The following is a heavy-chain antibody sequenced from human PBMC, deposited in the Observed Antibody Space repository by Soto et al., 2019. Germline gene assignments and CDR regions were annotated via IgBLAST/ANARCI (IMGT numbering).Heavy chain of an antibody. CDR3: ARGRYGDY. CDR1: GYTFTSYG. V-gene: IGHV1-18*01. Sequence: QVNLVQSGAEVRKPGASVKVSCKGSGYTFTSYGIAWVRQAPGQGLEWMGWISAHNDNTNYAQKVQGRLTVTRDTSTSTAYMELRNLRSDDTAVYYCARGRYGDYWGQGAMVTFSS. CDR2: ISAHNDNT. J-gene: IGHJ4*02. D-gene: IGHD1-1*01.